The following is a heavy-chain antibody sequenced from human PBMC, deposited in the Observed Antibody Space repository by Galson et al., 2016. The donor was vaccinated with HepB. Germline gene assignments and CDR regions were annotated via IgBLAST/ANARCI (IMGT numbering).Heavy chain of an antibody. V-gene: IGHV3-23*01. J-gene: IGHJ6*02. CDR2: LSGSGDNT. CDR1: GFTFGRFA. D-gene: IGHD3-16*02. Sequence: SLRLSCAASGFTFGRFAMSWVRQAPGKGLEWVASLSGSGDNTYYADSVKGRFTISRDNSKNTQYLQMNSVRAEDTAVYYCAKQALIVSGRHMDVWGQGTTATVSS. CDR3: AKQALIVSGRHMDV.